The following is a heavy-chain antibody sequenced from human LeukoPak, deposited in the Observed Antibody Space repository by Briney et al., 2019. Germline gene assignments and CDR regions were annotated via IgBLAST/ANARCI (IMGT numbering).Heavy chain of an antibody. CDR3: ARGHCSSTSCYGGGFDY. CDR1: GYTFTSYY. V-gene: IGHV1-69*06. Sequence: SVKVSCKASGYTFTSYYMHWVRQAPGQGLEWMGGIIPIFGTANYAQKFQGRVTITADKSTSTAYMELSSLRSEDTAVYYCARGHCSSTSCYGGGFDYWGQGTLVTVSS. J-gene: IGHJ4*02. D-gene: IGHD2-2*01. CDR2: IIPIFGTA.